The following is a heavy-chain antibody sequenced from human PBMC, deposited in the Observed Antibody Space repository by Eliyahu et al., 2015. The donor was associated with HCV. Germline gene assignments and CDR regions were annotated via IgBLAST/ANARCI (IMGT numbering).Heavy chain of an antibody. CDR3: ARGFGTTSYYYYYYGMDV. J-gene: IGHJ6*02. V-gene: IGHV1-69*01. Sequence: QVQLVQSGAEVKKPGSSVKVSCKASGGXFSSYAISWVRQAPGQGLEWMGGIIPIFGTANYAQKFQGRVTITADESTSTAYMELSSLRSEDTAVYYCARGFGTTSYYYYYYGMDVWGQGTTVTVSS. D-gene: IGHD1-7*01. CDR1: GGXFSSYA. CDR2: IIPIFGTA.